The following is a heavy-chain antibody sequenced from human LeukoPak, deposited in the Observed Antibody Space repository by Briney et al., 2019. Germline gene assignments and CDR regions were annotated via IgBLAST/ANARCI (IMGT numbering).Heavy chain of an antibody. D-gene: IGHD4-17*01. CDR2: INPNSGGT. CDR3: ARNPWGVTTDLNWFDP. J-gene: IGHJ5*02. Sequence: ASVKVSCKASGYTFTGYYMHWVRQAPGQGLEWMGWINPNSGGTNYAQKFQGRVTMTRDTSISTVYMELSRLTSDDTAVYYCARNPWGVTTDLNWFDPWGQGTLVTVSS. CDR1: GYTFTGYY. V-gene: IGHV1-2*02.